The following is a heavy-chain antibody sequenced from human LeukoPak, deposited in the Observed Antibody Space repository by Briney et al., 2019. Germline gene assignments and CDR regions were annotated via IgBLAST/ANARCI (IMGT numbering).Heavy chain of an antibody. Sequence: GGSLRLSCAASGFTFSSYEMNWIRLAPGRGLEWGSYISDSGTATHYADSVKGRFSISRDNAKQSVQLQISSLSAEDTAVYYCASARAAAGFFYWGQGTLVTVSS. CDR2: ISDSGTAT. J-gene: IGHJ4*02. V-gene: IGHV3-48*03. CDR3: ASARAAAGFFY. CDR1: GFTFSSYE. D-gene: IGHD6-13*01.